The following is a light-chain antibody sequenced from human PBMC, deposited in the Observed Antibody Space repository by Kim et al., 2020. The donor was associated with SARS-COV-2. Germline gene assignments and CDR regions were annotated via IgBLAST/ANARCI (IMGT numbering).Light chain of an antibody. Sequence: ELTQPPSRSGTPGQRVTISCSGGSSNIGSNAVSWYQQLPGTAPKLLIYRNDQRPSGVPDRFSGSKSGTSASLAISGPQSEDEADYYCAAWDDSLNGYVFGTGTKVTVL. CDR1: SSNIGSNA. V-gene: IGLV1-44*01. J-gene: IGLJ1*01. CDR2: RND. CDR3: AAWDDSLNGYV.